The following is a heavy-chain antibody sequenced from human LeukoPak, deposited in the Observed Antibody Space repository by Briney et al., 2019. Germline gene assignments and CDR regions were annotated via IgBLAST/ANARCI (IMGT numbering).Heavy chain of an antibody. CDR1: GGTFSSYA. CDR2: IIPIFGTA. CDR3: ASRGGYSSTDQLGGNWFDP. J-gene: IGHJ5*02. V-gene: IGHV1-69*05. D-gene: IGHD4-11*01. Sequence: GASVTVSFKASGGTFSSYAISWVRQAPGQGLEWMGGIIPIFGTANYAQKFQGRVTITTDESTSTAYMELRSLRSEDTAVYYCASRGGYSSTDQLGGNWFDPWGQGTLVTVSS.